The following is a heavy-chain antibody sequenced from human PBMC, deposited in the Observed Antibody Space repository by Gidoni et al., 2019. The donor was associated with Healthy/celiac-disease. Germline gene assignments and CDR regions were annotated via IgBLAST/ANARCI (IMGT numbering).Heavy chain of an antibody. CDR3: ARRFFGILTGPFDY. CDR1: GGSIRSSSYY. J-gene: IGHJ4*02. CDR2: IYYSGST. V-gene: IGHV4-39*01. Sequence: QLQLQESGPGLVKPSETLSLTCTVSGGSIRSSSYYWGWIRQPPGKGLEWIGSIYYSGSTYYNPSLKSRVTISVDTSKNQFSLKLSSVTAADTAVYYCARRFFGILTGPFDYWGQGTLVTVSS. D-gene: IGHD3-9*01.